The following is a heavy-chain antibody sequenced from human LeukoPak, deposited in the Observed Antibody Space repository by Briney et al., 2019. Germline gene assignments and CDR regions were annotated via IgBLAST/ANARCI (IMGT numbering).Heavy chain of an antibody. Sequence: ASVKVSCRASGYTFPAYYMYWVRQAPGQGLEWMGRINPNSGGTNYAQKFQGRVTLTTDTSISTAYMELSRLRSDDTAVYCCAREISMVRGVKKRFDPWGQGTLLTVSS. V-gene: IGHV1-2*06. CDR1: GYTFPAYY. CDR3: AREISMVRGVKKRFDP. J-gene: IGHJ5*02. CDR2: INPNSGGT. D-gene: IGHD3-10*01.